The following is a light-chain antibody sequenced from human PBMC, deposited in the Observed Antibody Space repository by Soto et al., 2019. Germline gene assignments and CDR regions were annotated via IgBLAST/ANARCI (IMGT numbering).Light chain of an antibody. CDR1: QSISIN. Sequence: EIVLTQSPGTLSVSPGDRVTLSCRASQSISINLAWYQHKPGQAPRLLMQTASSRASGVPARISGSGSGTEFTLTISSLEPEDFAVYYCQHRNNRPFSFGPGTKVDIK. CDR2: TAS. J-gene: IGKJ3*01. CDR3: QHRNNRPFS. V-gene: IGKV3-11*01.